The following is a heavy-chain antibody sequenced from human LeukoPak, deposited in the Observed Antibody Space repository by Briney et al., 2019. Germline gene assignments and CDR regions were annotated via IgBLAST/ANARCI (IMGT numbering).Heavy chain of an antibody. CDR1: GFTFNSYA. D-gene: IGHD3-10*01. V-gene: IGHV3-23*01. CDR2: ISYNGGKT. Sequence: GGSLRLSCAASGFTFNSYAMNWVRQAPEKGLEWVSTISYNGGKTYYADSVKGRFTISRDNSNNILYLQMNSLIAEDTAVYYCANGPRITMVPWRDWGQGTLVTVSS. J-gene: IGHJ4*02. CDR3: ANGPRITMVPWRD.